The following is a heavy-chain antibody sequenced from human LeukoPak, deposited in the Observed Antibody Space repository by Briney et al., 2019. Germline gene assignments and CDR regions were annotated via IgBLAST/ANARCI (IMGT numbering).Heavy chain of an antibody. J-gene: IGHJ5*02. Sequence: SETLSLTCTVSGGSISSYYWSWIRQPAGKGLEWIGRIYTSGSTNYNPSLKRRVTMSVDTSKTHFSLKLSSVTPADPAVYYSARGVIFGVVENWFDPWGQGTLVTVSS. V-gene: IGHV4-4*07. CDR3: ARGVIFGVVENWFDP. CDR1: GGSISSYY. D-gene: IGHD3-3*01. CDR2: IYTSGST.